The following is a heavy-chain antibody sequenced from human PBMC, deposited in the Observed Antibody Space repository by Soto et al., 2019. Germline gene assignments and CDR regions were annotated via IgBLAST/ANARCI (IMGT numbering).Heavy chain of an antibody. V-gene: IGHV3-23*01. D-gene: IGHD1-1*01. CDR2: ISGSGGST. Sequence: GGSLRLSCAASGFTFSSYAMSWVRQAPGKGLEWVSAISGSGGSTYYADSVKGRFTISRDNSKNTLYLQMNSLRAEDTAVYYCAKEGQLELWALNQLEYYFDYWGQGTLVTVSS. J-gene: IGHJ4*02. CDR1: GFTFSSYA. CDR3: AKEGQLELWALNQLEYYFDY.